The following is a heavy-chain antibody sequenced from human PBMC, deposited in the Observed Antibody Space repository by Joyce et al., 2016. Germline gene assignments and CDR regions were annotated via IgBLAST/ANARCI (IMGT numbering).Heavy chain of an antibody. CDR1: GFTFTNYW. J-gene: IGHJ4*02. V-gene: IGHV3-74*01. CDR2: VDSEGSGT. CDR3: GSVFEY. Sequence: EVQLVESGGGLLQAVGSLRLSCAASGFTFTNYWMHWVRQAPGKGLVWVARVDSEGSGTSYADSVKGRFTISRDNAKNMVYLQMNSLIIEDTAVYYCGSVFEYWGRGALVTVSS.